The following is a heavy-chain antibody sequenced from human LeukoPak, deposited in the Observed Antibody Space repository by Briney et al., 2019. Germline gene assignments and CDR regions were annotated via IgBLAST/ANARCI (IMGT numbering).Heavy chain of an antibody. J-gene: IGHJ4*02. Sequence: SQTLSLTCTVSGGSINSGSYFWSWIRQPAGTGLEWIGRIYTSGITNYNSSLMRRATISIDTSKNQFSLKLSSVTAADTAVYYCARSNSGSYRELDYWGQGALVTVSS. CDR1: GGSINSGSYF. CDR3: ARSNSGSYRELDY. V-gene: IGHV4-61*02. CDR2: IYTSGIT. D-gene: IGHD1-26*01.